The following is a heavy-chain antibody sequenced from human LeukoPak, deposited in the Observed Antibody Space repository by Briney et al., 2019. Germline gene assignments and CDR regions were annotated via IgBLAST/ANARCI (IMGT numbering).Heavy chain of an antibody. CDR3: AREKQWLAQGFDY. Sequence: GRSLRLSCAASGFTFSSYGMHWVRQAPGKRLEWVAVISYDGSNKYYADSVKGRFTISRDNSKNTLYLQMNSLRAEDTAVYYCAREKQWLAQGFDYWGQGTLVTVSS. D-gene: IGHD6-19*01. J-gene: IGHJ4*02. V-gene: IGHV3-30*03. CDR2: ISYDGSNK. CDR1: GFTFSSYG.